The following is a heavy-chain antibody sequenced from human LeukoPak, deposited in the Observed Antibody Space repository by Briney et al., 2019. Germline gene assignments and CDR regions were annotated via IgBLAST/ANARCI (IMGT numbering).Heavy chain of an antibody. V-gene: IGHV3-43*01. Sequence: RPGGSLRLSCAASGFTFDDYTMHWVRQAPGKGLEWVSLISWDGGSTYYADSVKGRFTISRDNAKNSLYLQMNSLRAEDTAVYYCARNAFDYWGQGTLVIVSS. J-gene: IGHJ4*02. CDR1: GFTFDDYT. CDR2: ISWDGGST. CDR3: ARNAFDY.